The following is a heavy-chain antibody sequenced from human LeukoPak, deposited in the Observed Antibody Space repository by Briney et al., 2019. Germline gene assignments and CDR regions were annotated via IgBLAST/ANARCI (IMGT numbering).Heavy chain of an antibody. CDR1: GGSFSGYY. J-gene: IGHJ3*02. CDR2: IYTSGST. CDR3: ATYGDWDAFDI. D-gene: IGHD4-17*01. V-gene: IGHV4-59*10. Sequence: SETLSLTCAVYGGSFSGYYWSWIRQPAGKGLEWIGRIYTSGSTNYNPSLKSRVTMSVDTSKNQFSLKLSSVTAADTAVYYCATYGDWDAFDIWGQGTMVTVSS.